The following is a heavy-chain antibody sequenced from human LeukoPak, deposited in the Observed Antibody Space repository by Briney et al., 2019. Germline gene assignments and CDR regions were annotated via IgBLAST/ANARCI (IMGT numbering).Heavy chain of an antibody. V-gene: IGHV4-59*08. CDR1: GGSFSGYY. Sequence: SETLSLTCAVYGGSFSGYYCSWIRQSPGKGLEWIGYIYYSGSTNYNPSLKSRVTISVDTSKNQFSLKLTSVTAADTAVYYCARLSGWGLMDWGQGSLVTVSS. CDR2: IYYSGST. D-gene: IGHD1-26*01. J-gene: IGHJ4*02. CDR3: ARLSGWGLMD.